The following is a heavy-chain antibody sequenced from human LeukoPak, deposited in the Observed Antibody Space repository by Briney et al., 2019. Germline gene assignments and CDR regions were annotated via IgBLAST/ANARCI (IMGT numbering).Heavy chain of an antibody. J-gene: IGHJ4*02. V-gene: IGHV1-24*01. CDR1: GYTLTELS. D-gene: IGHD3-3*01. Sequence: ASVKVSCKVSGYTLTELSMHWVRQAPGKGLEWMGGFDPEDGETIYAQKFQGRVTMTEDTSTDTAYMELSSLRSEDTAVYYCATDPRRDFWSGYYSVYWGQGTLVTVSS. CDR3: ATDPRRDFWSGYYSVY. CDR2: FDPEDGET.